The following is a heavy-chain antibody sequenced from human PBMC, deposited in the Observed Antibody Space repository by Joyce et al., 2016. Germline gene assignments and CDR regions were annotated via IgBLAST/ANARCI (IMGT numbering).Heavy chain of an antibody. J-gene: IGHJ4*02. D-gene: IGHD3-10*01. Sequence: QLQLLESGSGLVKPSQTLSLTCAVSGASVSSGGYSWSWIRQPPGKGLEWIGYIYHNESTYYNPSLKSRVTISVDRSKNQFSLKLASVTAADTAVYYCASGFNFKGRSFFDYWGQGALVTVSS. CDR3: ASGFNFKGRSFFDY. CDR1: GASVSSGGYS. CDR2: IYHNEST. V-gene: IGHV4-30-2*01.